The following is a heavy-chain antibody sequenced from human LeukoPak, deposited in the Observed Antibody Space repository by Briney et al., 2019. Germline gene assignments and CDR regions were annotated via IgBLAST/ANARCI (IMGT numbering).Heavy chain of an antibody. CDR3: ARDYFPPQVRGVVYYFDY. Sequence: GGSLRLSCAASGFTFSSYGMHWVRQAPGKGLEWVAVIWYDGSNKYYADSVKGRFTIPRDNSKNTLYLQMNSLRAEDTAVYYCARDYFPPQVRGVVYYFDYWGQGTLVTVSS. V-gene: IGHV3-33*01. D-gene: IGHD3-10*01. CDR2: IWYDGSNK. CDR1: GFTFSSYG. J-gene: IGHJ4*02.